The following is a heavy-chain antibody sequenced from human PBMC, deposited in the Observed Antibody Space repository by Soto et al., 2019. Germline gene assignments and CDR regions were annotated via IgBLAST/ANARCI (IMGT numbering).Heavy chain of an antibody. J-gene: IGHJ1*01. CDR3: AHIRITMIVGAGYFQH. Sequence: GSGPTLGNPTQTVTLTCTFSGFSLSTSGVGVGWIRQPPGKALEWLALLYWDDDKRYSPSLKSRLTITKDTSKNQVVLTMTNMDPVDTATYYCAHIRITMIVGAGYFQHWGQGTLITVSS. CDR2: LYWDDDK. D-gene: IGHD3-22*01. V-gene: IGHV2-5*02. CDR1: GFSLSTSGVG.